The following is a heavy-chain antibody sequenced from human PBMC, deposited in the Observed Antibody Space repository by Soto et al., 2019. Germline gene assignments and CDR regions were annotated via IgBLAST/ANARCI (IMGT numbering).Heavy chain of an antibody. CDR3: ARVRVNIAVAGTLDY. Sequence: LSLTCTVSGGSISSGDYYWSWIRQPPGKGLEWIGYIYYSGSTYYNPSLKSRVTISVDTSKNQFSPKLSSVTAADTAVYYCARVRVNIAVAGTLDYWGQGTLVTVSS. CDR1: GGSISSGDYY. J-gene: IGHJ4*02. CDR2: IYYSGST. V-gene: IGHV4-30-4*01. D-gene: IGHD6-19*01.